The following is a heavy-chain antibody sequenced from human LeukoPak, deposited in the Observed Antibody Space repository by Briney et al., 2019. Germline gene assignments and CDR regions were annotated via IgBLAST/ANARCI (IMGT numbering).Heavy chain of an antibody. J-gene: IGHJ4*02. CDR3: ASIYGDYSDFDY. V-gene: IGHV4-34*01. CDR2: ITHHGTT. D-gene: IGHD4-17*01. Sequence: SETLSLTCGVYGGSFSGYYWSWIRQAPGKGLEWIGEITHHGTTNYSPSLRGRVTILADTSKGQFSLGLSSVTAADTAVYYCASIYGDYSDFDYWGQGTLVTVSS. CDR1: GGSFSGYY.